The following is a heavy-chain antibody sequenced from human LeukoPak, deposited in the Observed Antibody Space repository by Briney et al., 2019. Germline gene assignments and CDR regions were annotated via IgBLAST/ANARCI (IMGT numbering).Heavy chain of an antibody. Sequence: GGSLRLSCAASGFTFSDYYMSWVRQAPGKGLEWVSYISSSGSTIYYADSVKGRFTISRDNAKNSLYLQMNSLRAEDTAVYYCARAVTQAHPFDYWGQGTLVTVSS. J-gene: IGHJ4*02. V-gene: IGHV3-11*01. CDR2: ISSSGSTI. CDR3: ARAVTQAHPFDY. CDR1: GFTFSDYY.